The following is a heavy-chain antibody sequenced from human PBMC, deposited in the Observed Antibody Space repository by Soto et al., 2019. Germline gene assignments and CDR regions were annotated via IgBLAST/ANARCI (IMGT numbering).Heavy chain of an antibody. V-gene: IGHV4-30-4*01. D-gene: IGHD4-17*01. J-gene: IGHJ4*02. CDR3: VGTGTTDDY. CDR1: GASVRSGDYY. CDR2: IYNSGGS. Sequence: SETLSLTCSVSGASVRSGDYYWSCIRQAPGKGLEWIGYIYNSGGSYYNPSLKGRLTISIDTSKNQFSLKLNYVTAADTAIYYCVGTGTTDDYWGRGTLVTV.